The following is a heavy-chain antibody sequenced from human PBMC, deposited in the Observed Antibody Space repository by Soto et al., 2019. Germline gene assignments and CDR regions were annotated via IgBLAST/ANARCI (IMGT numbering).Heavy chain of an antibody. CDR3: ARVGRGEVLDY. V-gene: IGHV1-69*02. D-gene: IGHD1-26*01. J-gene: IGHJ4*02. CDR1: GGTFSSYT. CDR2: IIPILGIA. Sequence: QVQLVQSGAEVKKPGSSVKVSCKASGGTFSSYTISWVRQAPGQGLEWMGRIIPILGIANYAQKFQGRVTITADKSTSTAYMELSSLRSEDTAVYSCARVGRGEVLDYWGQGTLVTVSS.